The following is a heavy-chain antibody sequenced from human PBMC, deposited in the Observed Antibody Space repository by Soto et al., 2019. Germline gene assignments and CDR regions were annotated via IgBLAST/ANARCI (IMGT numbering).Heavy chain of an antibody. J-gene: IGHJ5*02. V-gene: IGHV2-5*02. CDR2: FFWDGDK. CDR1: GFSLNTNGVG. CDR3: VHSLRRDNCRGCNCYRFDV. D-gene: IGHD2-15*01. Sequence: QITLRESGPTLVKPTQTLTLTCTFSGFSLNTNGVGVGWMRQPPGEALEWLALFFWDGDKRYSPSLKSRLTITKDTSKNQVFLIMTNTDPVDTATYYGVHSLRRDNCRGCNCYRFDVWGQGPPVTVSP.